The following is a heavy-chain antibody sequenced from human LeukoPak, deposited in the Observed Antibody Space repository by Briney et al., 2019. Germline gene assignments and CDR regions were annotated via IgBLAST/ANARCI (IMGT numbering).Heavy chain of an antibody. Sequence: PSETLSLTCTVSGGSISNYYWRWIRQPAGKGLEWIGRIYISGSTNYNPSLKSRVTMSVDTSKNQFSLKLSPVTAADTAVYYCARGVTIFGVVAYYMDVWGKGTTVTVS. J-gene: IGHJ6*03. CDR2: IYISGST. V-gene: IGHV4-4*07. CDR3: ARGVTIFGVVAYYMDV. CDR1: GGSISNYY. D-gene: IGHD3-3*01.